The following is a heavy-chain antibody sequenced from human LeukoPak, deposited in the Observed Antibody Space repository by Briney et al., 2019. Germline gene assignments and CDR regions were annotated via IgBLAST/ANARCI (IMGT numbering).Heavy chain of an antibody. J-gene: IGHJ4*02. CDR1: GFTFSNSW. V-gene: IGHV3-15*01. CDR2: VKSNSDGGTT. CDR3: TAKAVGYSGFDRP. D-gene: IGHD5-12*01. Sequence: PGGSLRLSCAASGFTFSNSWMSWVRQAPGKGLEWVGLVKSNSDGGTTDYAAPVKGRFTISRDDSKHTLYLQMNSLKTEDTAVYYCTAKAVGYSGFDRPWGQGTLVTVSS.